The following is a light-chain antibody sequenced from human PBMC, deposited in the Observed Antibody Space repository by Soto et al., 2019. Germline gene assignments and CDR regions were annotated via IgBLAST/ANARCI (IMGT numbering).Light chain of an antibody. CDR2: GAA. CDR3: QQYGSSPRT. V-gene: IGKV3-20*01. J-gene: IGKJ1*01. Sequence: ENLLTQSPGTLSLSPGAVAPISCRSIRGVSANYLAWYQQQPGQAPTLLIYGAAIRAAGIPDRFSGSGSGTDFTLTIRTLEPDDFAVYYCQQYGSSPRTCGKGNKVDIK. CDR1: RGVSANY.